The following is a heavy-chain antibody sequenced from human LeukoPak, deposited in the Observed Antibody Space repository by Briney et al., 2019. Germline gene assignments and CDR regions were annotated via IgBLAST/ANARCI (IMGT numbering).Heavy chain of an antibody. J-gene: IGHJ4*02. CDR3: ARVPYYDFWSGHFDY. D-gene: IGHD3-3*01. CDR1: GYTFTGYY. V-gene: IGHV1-2*02. CDR2: INPNSGGT. Sequence: GASVKVSCKASGYTFTGYYMHWVRQAPGQGLEWMGWINPNSGGTNYAQKFQGRVTMPRDTSISTAYMELSRLRSDDTAVYYCARVPYYDFWSGHFDYWGQGTLVTVSS.